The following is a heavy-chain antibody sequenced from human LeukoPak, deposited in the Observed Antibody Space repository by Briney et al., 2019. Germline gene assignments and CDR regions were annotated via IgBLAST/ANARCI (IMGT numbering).Heavy chain of an antibody. CDR2: IHPSGGST. V-gene: IGHV1-46*01. CDR3: ARVRFSSGWYIALDM. D-gene: IGHD6-19*01. CDR1: GDTFSSNY. Sequence: ASVKVSCKASGDTFSSNYVQWVRQPPGQGLEWMGIIHPSGGSTTYAQKFQGRVTMTSDTSTSTVYMELSSLRSEDTAVYYCARVRFSSGWYIALDMWGQGTMVTVSS. J-gene: IGHJ3*02.